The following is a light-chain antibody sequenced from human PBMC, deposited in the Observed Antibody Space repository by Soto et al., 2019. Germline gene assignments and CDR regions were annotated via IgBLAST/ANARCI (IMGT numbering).Light chain of an antibody. V-gene: IGLV2-11*01. Sequence: QSALTQPRSVSGSPGQSVTISCTGTSSDVGGYNYVSWYQQHPGKAPKLRIYDVSKRPSRVPDRFSGSKSGNTASLTSSGLQADDEADYYCCSCAGTYTAVCGGGTKLTVL. CDR3: CSCAGTYTAV. CDR2: DVS. J-gene: IGLJ3*02. CDR1: SSDVGGYNY.